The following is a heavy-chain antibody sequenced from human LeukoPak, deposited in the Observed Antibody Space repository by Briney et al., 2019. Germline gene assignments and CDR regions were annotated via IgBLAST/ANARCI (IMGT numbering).Heavy chain of an antibody. J-gene: IGHJ4*02. CDR1: GFTVSSNY. Sequence: GGSLRLSCAASGFTVSSNYMSWVRQAPGKGLEWVSVIYSGGSTYYADSVKGRFTISRDNSKNTLYLQMNSLRAEDTAVYYCAGAPVDTAMEPGFDYWGQGTLVTVSS. CDR3: AGAPVDTAMEPGFDY. V-gene: IGHV3-53*01. CDR2: IYSGGST. D-gene: IGHD5-18*01.